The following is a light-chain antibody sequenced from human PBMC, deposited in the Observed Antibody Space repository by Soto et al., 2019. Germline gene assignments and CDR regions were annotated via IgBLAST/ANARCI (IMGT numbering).Light chain of an antibody. CDR1: QGISTY. J-gene: IGKJ5*01. Sequence: DIQMTQSPSSLSASVGDRVTITCRASQGISTYLNWYQQKPGKAPKLLIYAASSLQSGVPSRLRGSGSGKDFNLTISSMQPEDFANYYCQQSYRTPTFGQGKRLEIK. CDR2: AAS. CDR3: QQSYRTPT. V-gene: IGKV1-39*01.